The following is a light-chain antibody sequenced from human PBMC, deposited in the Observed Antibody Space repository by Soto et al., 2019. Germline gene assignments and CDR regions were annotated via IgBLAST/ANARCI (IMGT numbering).Light chain of an antibody. CDR2: AAS. CDR1: QSIRSY. J-gene: IGKJ2*01. CDR3: QQSYSTPHT. V-gene: IGKV1-39*01. Sequence: DLPMTQSPSSLSASVGDRVTITCRASQSIRSYLNWYQQKPGKAPKLLIYAASSLQSGVPSRFSGSGSGTDFTLTISSLQAEDFANYYCQQSYSTPHTFGQGTKLEIK.